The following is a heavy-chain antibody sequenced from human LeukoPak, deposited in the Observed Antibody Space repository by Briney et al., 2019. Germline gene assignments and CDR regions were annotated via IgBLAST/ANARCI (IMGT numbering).Heavy chain of an antibody. D-gene: IGHD3-22*01. J-gene: IGHJ3*02. CDR2: MNPNSGNT. CDR1: GYTFTSYD. V-gene: IGHV1-8*03. CDR3: ARGNNYYDSSAGDAFDI. Sequence: GASVKVSCKASGYTFTSYDINWVRQATGQGLEWMGWMNPNSGNTGYAQKFQGRVTITRNTSVSTAYMELSSLRSEDTAVYYCARGNNYYDSSAGDAFDIWGQGTMVTVSS.